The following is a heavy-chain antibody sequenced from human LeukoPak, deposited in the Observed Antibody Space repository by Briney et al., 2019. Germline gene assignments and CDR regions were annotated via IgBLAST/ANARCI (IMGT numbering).Heavy chain of an antibody. CDR3: ARTYYYDSSGYLTHWFDP. CDR2: IYDIGST. D-gene: IGHD3-22*01. V-gene: IGHV4-59*08. CDR1: GGSVSSYY. J-gene: IGHJ5*02. Sequence: SETLSLTCTVSGGSVSSYYWSWIRQPPGKGLEWIGYIYDIGSTKYNPSLKSRVTMSVDTSKNQFSLKLSSVTAADTAVYHCARTYYYDSSGYLTHWFDPWGQGTLVTVSS.